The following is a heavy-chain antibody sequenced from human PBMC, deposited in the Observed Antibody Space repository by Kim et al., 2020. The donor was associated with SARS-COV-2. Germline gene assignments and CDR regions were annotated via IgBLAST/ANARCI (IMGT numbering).Heavy chain of an antibody. J-gene: IGHJ1*01. CDR2: INHGGVT. CDR1: GGSISIYS. V-gene: IGHV4-34*01. Sequence: SETLSLTCAVYGGSISIYSWNWIRQLPGKRLEWIGDINHGGVTNYNPSLRSRVSISVVTTKNQFSLRLNSVSAADTAVYYCARGGCGLGNLGQGTPITVS. CDR3: ARGGCGLGN. D-gene: IGHD2-21*01.